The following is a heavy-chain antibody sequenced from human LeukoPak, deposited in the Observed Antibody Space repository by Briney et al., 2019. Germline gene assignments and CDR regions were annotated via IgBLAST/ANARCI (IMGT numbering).Heavy chain of an antibody. Sequence: SVKVSCKASGGTFSSYAISWVRQAPGRGREWMGRIIPIFGIANYAQKFQGRVTITADKSTSTAYMELSSLRSEDTAVYYCARGQGYCSGGSCYYNAFDIWGQGTMVTVSS. J-gene: IGHJ3*02. CDR2: IIPIFGIA. V-gene: IGHV1-69*04. CDR3: ARGQGYCSGGSCYYNAFDI. CDR1: GGTFSSYA. D-gene: IGHD2-15*01.